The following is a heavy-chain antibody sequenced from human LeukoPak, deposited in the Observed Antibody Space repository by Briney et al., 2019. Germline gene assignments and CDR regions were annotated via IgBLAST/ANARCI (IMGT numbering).Heavy chain of an antibody. V-gene: IGHV3-30*18. D-gene: IGHD5-18*01. J-gene: IGHJ4*02. Sequence: GRSLRLSCAASGSTFSSYGMHWVRQAPGKGLEWVAVISYDGSNKYYADSVKGRFTISRDNSKNTLYLQMNSLRAEDTAVYYCAKDRPVDTAMVLDYWGQGTLVTVSS. CDR2: ISYDGSNK. CDR1: GSTFSSYG. CDR3: AKDRPVDTAMVLDY.